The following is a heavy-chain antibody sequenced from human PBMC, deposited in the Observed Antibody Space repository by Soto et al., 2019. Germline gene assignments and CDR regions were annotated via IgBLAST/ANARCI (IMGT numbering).Heavy chain of an antibody. J-gene: IGHJ4*02. Sequence: QVQLVQSGAEVKKPGSSVKVSCKASGGTFSSDTISWVRQAPGQGLEWMGRIIPILGIANYAQKFQGRVTINAHKSTSTAYMELSSLTSEDTAVYYCAIGMVVVVAAPSYWGQGTLVTFSA. D-gene: IGHD2-15*01. V-gene: IGHV1-69*02. CDR1: GGTFSSDT. CDR3: AIGMVVVVAAPSY. CDR2: IIPILGIA.